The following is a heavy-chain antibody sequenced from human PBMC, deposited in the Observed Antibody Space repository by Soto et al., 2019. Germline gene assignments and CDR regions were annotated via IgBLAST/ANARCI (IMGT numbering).Heavy chain of an antibody. Sequence: QVQLVESGGGVVQPGRSLRLSCAASGFTFSSYGMHWVRQAPGKGLEWVAVISYDGSNKYYADSVKGRFTISRDNSKNTLYLQMNSLRVEDTAVYYFASDSSGYEDAFDIWGQGTMVTVSS. CDR1: GFTFSSYG. D-gene: IGHD3-22*01. CDR2: ISYDGSNK. CDR3: ASDSSGYEDAFDI. V-gene: IGHV3-30*03. J-gene: IGHJ3*02.